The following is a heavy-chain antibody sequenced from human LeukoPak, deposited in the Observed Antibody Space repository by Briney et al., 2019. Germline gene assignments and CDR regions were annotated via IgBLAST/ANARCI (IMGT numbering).Heavy chain of an antibody. D-gene: IGHD3-22*01. Sequence: SETLSLTCTVSGVSISSGDYYWSWIRQPPGKGLEWIGYIYYTGSTYYNPSLKSRVTISVDTSKNQFSLKLSSVTAADTAVYYCARDSTGYSLFDYWGQGTLVTVSS. CDR3: ARDSTGYSLFDY. J-gene: IGHJ4*02. V-gene: IGHV4-30-4*01. CDR2: IYYTGST. CDR1: GVSISSGDYY.